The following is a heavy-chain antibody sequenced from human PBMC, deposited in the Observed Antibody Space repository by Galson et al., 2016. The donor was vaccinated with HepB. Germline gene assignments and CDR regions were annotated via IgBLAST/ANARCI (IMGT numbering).Heavy chain of an antibody. V-gene: IGHV3-33*01. CDR3: ARENVGLDVVSTISYFFDY. D-gene: IGHD5/OR15-5a*01. Sequence: SLRLSCAASGFTFSTYGMHWVRRAPGKGLEWVAVIWFDGSNEHYADSVKGRFTVSRDNSRNTLYLQMNNLGAEDTAVYYCARENVGLDVVSTISYFFDYWGQGALVTVSS. CDR2: IWFDGSNE. CDR1: GFTFSTYG. J-gene: IGHJ4*02.